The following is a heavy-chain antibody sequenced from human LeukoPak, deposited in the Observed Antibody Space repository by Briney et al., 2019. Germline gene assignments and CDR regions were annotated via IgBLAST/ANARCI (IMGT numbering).Heavy chain of an antibody. CDR2: IDTGGST. CDR3: ARSGTVATITDY. V-gene: IGHV3-53*01. J-gene: IGHJ4*02. Sequence: PRGSPRLSSAASGFTVCGHYMSSVRRAPGKGLEWVSVIDTGGSTYYADSVKGRFTISRDHSKNTLYLQMNSLRAEDTAVYYCARSGTVATITDYWGQGTLVTVSS. D-gene: IGHD5-12*01. CDR1: GFTVCGHY.